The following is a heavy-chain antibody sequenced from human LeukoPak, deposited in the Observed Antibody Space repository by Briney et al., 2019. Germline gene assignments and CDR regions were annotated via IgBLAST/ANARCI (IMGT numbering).Heavy chain of an antibody. Sequence: GGSLRLSCAASGFTFSSYEMNWVRQAPGKGLEWVSYISSSGSTIYYADSVKGRFTISRDNAKNSLYLQMNSLRAEDTAVYYCARVSYRTSSVDYWGQGTLVTVSS. D-gene: IGHD1-26*01. CDR3: ARVSYRTSSVDY. V-gene: IGHV3-48*03. J-gene: IGHJ4*02. CDR1: GFTFSSYE. CDR2: ISSSGSTI.